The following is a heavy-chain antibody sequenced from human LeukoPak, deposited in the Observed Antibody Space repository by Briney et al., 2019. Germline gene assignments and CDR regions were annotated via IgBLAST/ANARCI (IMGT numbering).Heavy chain of an antibody. D-gene: IGHD3-9*01. V-gene: IGHV3-48*03. Sequence: GGSLRLSCAASGFTFNSYEMNWVRQAPGKGLEWVSYISSSGSTIYYADSVKGRFTISRDNAKNSLYLQMNSLRAEDTAVYYCAKIRYFDYASAFDIWGQGTMVTVSS. CDR1: GFTFNSYE. CDR2: ISSSGSTI. CDR3: AKIRYFDYASAFDI. J-gene: IGHJ3*02.